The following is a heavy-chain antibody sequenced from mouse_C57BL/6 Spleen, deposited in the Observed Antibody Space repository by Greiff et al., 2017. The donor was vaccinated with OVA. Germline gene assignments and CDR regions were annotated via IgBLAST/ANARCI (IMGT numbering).Heavy chain of an antibody. Sequence: EVQRVESGGGLVQPGGSLKLSCAASGFTFSDYYMYWVSQTPEKRLEWVAYISNGGGSTYYPDTVKGRFTISRDNAKNTLYLQMSRLKSEDTAMYYCARRAYDPYYAMDYWGQGTSVTVSA. CDR3: ARRAYDPYYAMDY. CDR2: ISNGGGST. J-gene: IGHJ4*01. D-gene: IGHD2-12*01. V-gene: IGHV5-12*01. CDR1: GFTFSDYY.